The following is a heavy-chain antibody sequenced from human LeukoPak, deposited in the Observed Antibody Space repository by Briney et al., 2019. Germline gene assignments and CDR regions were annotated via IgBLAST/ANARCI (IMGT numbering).Heavy chain of an antibody. D-gene: IGHD3-10*01. Sequence: PGGALRLSRAASGFTLRSYGMHRVRPAPGQGLGWVAVIWYDGSNKYYADSVKGRFTISRDNSKNTVYLQMNSLRAEDTAVYYCARGNDHSSGSLDYWGQGTLVTVSS. CDR2: IWYDGSNK. CDR1: GFTLRSYG. J-gene: IGHJ4*02. CDR3: ARGNDHSSGSLDY. V-gene: IGHV3-33*01.